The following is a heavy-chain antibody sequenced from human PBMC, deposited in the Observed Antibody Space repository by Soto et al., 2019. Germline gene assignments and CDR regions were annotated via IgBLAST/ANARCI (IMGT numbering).Heavy chain of an antibody. D-gene: IGHD5-18*01. V-gene: IGHV3-7*01. CDR1: GFTFSYYW. CDR3: ARGLVDTSRTTLGY. J-gene: IGHJ4*02. Sequence: EVQLVESGGGLVQPGESLRLSCAASGFTFSYYWMTWVRQAPGKGLEWVANIKQDGTEKYYVDSVKGRFTISRDNAKNSLFLQMNSLGGEDTAVYYCARGLVDTSRTTLGYWGQGTLVTVSS. CDR2: IKQDGTEK.